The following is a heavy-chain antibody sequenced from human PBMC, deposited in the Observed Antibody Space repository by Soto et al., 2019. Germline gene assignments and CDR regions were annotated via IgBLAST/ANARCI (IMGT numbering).Heavy chain of an antibody. V-gene: IGHV3-23*01. J-gene: IGHJ4*02. CDR1: GFTFNNYA. D-gene: IGHD3-10*01. CDR3: AKDSYHGSGSYITPYYFDS. Sequence: EVQLLESGGGLVQPGGSLRLSYAASGFTFNNYARSWVRQAPGKGLEWVSVISGSGQRTSYADSVKGRFTVSRDNSKNTVDLHMKSLRAEDTAVYYCAKDSYHGSGSYITPYYFDSWGQGTLITVSS. CDR2: ISGSGQRT.